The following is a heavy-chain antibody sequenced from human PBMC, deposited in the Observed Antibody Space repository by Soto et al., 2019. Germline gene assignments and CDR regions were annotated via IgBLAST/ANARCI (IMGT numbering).Heavy chain of an antibody. CDR1: GYSITNIG. V-gene: IGHV3-33*06. CDR2: IWAHGTEQ. CDR3: GKNIRSGSIDY. D-gene: IGHD1-1*01. Sequence: GSLRLSCATSGYSITNIGIHWVRQAPGKGLEWAPLIWAHGTEQYSPNPGKGRFTVPRETSTNTVYLQRNSLRAKNPARYYCGKNIRSGSIDYWGKGTLATVP. J-gene: IGHJ4*02.